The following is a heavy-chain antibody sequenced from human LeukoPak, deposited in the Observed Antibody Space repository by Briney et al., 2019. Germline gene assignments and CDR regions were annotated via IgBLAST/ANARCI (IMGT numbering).Heavy chain of an antibody. CDR3: ARDPDGDYGFDY. V-gene: IGHV1-46*01. J-gene: IGHJ4*02. Sequence: GASVKVSCKAFGYSFSTHWMHWVRQAPGQGLEWMGIINPSGGFTSYAQKLQGRVTVTRDMSTSTVYMELSNLRSEDTAVYYCARDPDGDYGFDYWGQGTLVTVSS. D-gene: IGHD4-17*01. CDR2: INPSGGFT. CDR1: GYSFSTHW.